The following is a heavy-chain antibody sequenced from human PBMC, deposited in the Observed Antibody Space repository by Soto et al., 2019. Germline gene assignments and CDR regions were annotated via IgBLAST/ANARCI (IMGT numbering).Heavy chain of an antibody. D-gene: IGHD1-1*01. CDR3: AREGSGALDY. CDR1: GGSFSGYY. V-gene: IGHV4-34*01. J-gene: IGHJ4*02. CDR2: INHSGST. Sequence: QVQLQQWGAGLLKPSETLSLTCAVYGGSFSGYYWSWIRQPPGKGLEWIGEINHSGSTNYNPSLKGQVTSSVDTSKNQFPQKLTSLTAADTAVYFCAREGSGALDYWGQGTLVTVSS.